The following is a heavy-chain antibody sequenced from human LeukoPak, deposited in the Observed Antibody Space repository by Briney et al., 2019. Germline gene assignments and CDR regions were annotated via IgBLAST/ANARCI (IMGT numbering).Heavy chain of an antibody. D-gene: IGHD5-18*01. V-gene: IGHV4-39*01. Sequence: SETLSLTCTVSGGSISSSSYYWGWIRQPQGKGLEWIGSIYYSGSTYYNPSLKSRVTISVDTSKNQFSLKLSSVTAADTAVYYCARYSYGPYYFDYWGQGTLVTVSS. CDR2: IYYSGST. CDR3: ARYSYGPYYFDY. J-gene: IGHJ4*02. CDR1: GGSISSSSYY.